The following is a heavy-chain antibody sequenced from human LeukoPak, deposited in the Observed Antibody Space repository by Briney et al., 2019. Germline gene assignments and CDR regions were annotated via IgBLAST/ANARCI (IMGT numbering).Heavy chain of an antibody. V-gene: IGHV3-48*04. CDR1: GFTFSSYS. CDR3: ALANWGSPIDY. Sequence: PGGSLRLSCAASGFTFSSYSMNWVRQAPGKGLEWVSYISSSGKTIYYTDSVKGRLTISRDNAKNSLYLQMNSLRAEDTAIYYCALANWGSPIDYWGQGTLVTVSP. CDR2: ISSSGKTI. D-gene: IGHD7-27*01. J-gene: IGHJ4*02.